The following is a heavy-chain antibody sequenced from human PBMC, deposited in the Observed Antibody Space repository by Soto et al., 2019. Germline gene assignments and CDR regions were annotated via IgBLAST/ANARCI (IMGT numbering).Heavy chain of an antibody. J-gene: IGHJ5*02. CDR3: ARERQLGWFDP. V-gene: IGHV3-33*01. CDR2: IWYDGSNK. CDR1: GFTFSSYG. D-gene: IGHD6-6*01. Sequence: QVQLVESGGGVVQPGRSLRLSCAASGFTFSSYGMHWVRQAPGKGLEWVAVIWYDGSNKYYADSVKGRFTISRDNSKNTLYLQMNSLRAEDTAVYYCARERQLGWFDPWGQGTLVTVSS.